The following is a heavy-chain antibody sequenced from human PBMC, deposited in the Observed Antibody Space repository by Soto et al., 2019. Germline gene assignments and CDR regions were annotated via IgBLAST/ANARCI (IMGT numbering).Heavy chain of an antibody. V-gene: IGHV3-30-3*01. Sequence: HPGGSLRLSCAASGFTFSSYAMHWVRQAPGKGLEWVAVISYDGSNKYYADSVKGRFTISRDNSKNTLYLQMNSLRAEDTAVYYCAKDLQQQLAPYYDYYGMGVWGHGTTVTVSS. CDR2: ISYDGSNK. CDR1: GFTFSSYA. CDR3: AKDLQQQLAPYYDYYGMGV. J-gene: IGHJ6*02. D-gene: IGHD6-13*01.